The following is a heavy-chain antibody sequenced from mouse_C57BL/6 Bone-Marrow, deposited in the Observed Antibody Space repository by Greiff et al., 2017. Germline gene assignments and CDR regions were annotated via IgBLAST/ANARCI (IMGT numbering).Heavy chain of an antibody. Sequence: VQLQESGAELAKPGASVKLSCKASGYTFTSYWMHWVKQRPGQGLEWIGYINPSSGYTKYNQKFKDKATLTADKSSSTAYMQLCSLTSGYSAVYYGALYGSWFAYWGQGTLVTVSA. CDR3: ALYGSWFAY. CDR1: GYTFTSYW. D-gene: IGHD2-2*01. V-gene: IGHV1-7*01. J-gene: IGHJ3*01. CDR2: INPSSGYT.